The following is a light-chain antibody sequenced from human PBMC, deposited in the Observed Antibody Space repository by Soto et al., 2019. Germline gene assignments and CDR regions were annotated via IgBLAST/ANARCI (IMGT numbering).Light chain of an antibody. V-gene: IGKV3-15*01. CDR2: GAS. Sequence: EIVMTQSPATLSVSPGERATLSCRASQSVSDYLAWYQQKPGQAPRLLIYGASTRASGVPARFSGSGSETEFTLTISGLETEDFAVYYCQLYDSSSWTFGQGTKVDIK. CDR3: QLYDSSSWT. J-gene: IGKJ1*01. CDR1: QSVSDY.